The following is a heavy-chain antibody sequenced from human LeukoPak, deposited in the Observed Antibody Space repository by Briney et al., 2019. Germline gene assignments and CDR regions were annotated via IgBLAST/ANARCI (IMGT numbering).Heavy chain of an antibody. V-gene: IGHV4-31*03. CDR1: GASISSGGYY. CDR3: ARDRLPGLDYYYYGMDV. Sequence: SETLSLTCTVSGASISSGGYYWRWIRQHPGKGLEWIGYIYYSGSTYYNPSLKSRVTISVDTSKNQFSLKLSSVTAADTAVYYCARDRLPGLDYYYYGMDVWGQGTTVTVSS. J-gene: IGHJ6*02. D-gene: IGHD3/OR15-3a*01. CDR2: IYYSGST.